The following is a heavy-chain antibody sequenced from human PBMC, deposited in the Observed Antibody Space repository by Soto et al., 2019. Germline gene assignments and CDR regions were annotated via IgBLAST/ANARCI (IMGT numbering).Heavy chain of an antibody. V-gene: IGHV3-48*02. Sequence: GGSLRLSCAASGITFSSYSMNWVRQAPGKGLEWVSYISSSSSTIYYADSVKGRFTISRDNAKNSLYLQMNSLRDEDTAVYYCAREQITAAYYYDSSGIDYWGQGTLVTVSS. D-gene: IGHD3-22*01. CDR2: ISSSSSTI. CDR1: GITFSSYS. CDR3: AREQITAAYYYDSSGIDY. J-gene: IGHJ4*02.